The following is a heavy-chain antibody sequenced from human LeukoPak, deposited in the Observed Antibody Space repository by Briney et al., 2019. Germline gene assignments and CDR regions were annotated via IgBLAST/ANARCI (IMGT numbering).Heavy chain of an antibody. Sequence: PSETLSLTCTVSGGSINSYYWSWIRQPPGKGLEWIGYIYYSGSTNYNPSLKSRVTISVDTSKNQFSLKLSSVTAADTAVYYCARDPMIVVVTNDAFDIWGQGTMVTVSS. V-gene: IGHV4-59*12. CDR3: ARDPMIVVVTNDAFDI. J-gene: IGHJ3*02. D-gene: IGHD3-22*01. CDR1: GGSINSYY. CDR2: IYYSGST.